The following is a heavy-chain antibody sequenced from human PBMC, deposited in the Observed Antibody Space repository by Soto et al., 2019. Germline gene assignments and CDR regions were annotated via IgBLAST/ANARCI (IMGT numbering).Heavy chain of an antibody. V-gene: IGHV1-24*01. CDR2: FDPEDGET. D-gene: IGHD6-13*01. J-gene: IGHJ5*02. CDR1: GYTLTELS. CDR3: AIYLHIAAAGISSWFDP. Sequence: RASVKVSCKVSGYTLTELSMHWVRQAPGKGLEWMGGFDPEDGETIYAQKFQGRVTMTEDTSTDTAYMELSSLRSEDTAVYYCAIYLHIAAAGISSWFDPWGQGTLVTVSS.